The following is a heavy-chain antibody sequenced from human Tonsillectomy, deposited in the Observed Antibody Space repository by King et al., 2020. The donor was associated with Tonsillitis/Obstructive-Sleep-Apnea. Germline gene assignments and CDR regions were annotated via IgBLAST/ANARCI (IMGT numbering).Heavy chain of an antibody. V-gene: IGHV4-34*01. D-gene: IGHD4-17*01. CDR3: ARGESNYGDYSDYYYYYMDV. CDR1: GGSFSGYY. J-gene: IGHJ6*03. CDR2: INHSGST. Sequence: VQLQQWGAGLLKPSETLPLTCAVYGGSFSGYYWSWIRQPPGKGLEWIGEINHSGSTNYNPSLKSRVTISVDTSKNQFSLKLSSVTAADTAVHYCARGESNYGDYSDYYYYYMDVWGKGTTVTVSS.